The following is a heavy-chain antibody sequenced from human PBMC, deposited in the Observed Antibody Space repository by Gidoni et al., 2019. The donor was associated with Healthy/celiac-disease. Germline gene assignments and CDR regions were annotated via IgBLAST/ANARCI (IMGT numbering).Heavy chain of an antibody. Sequence: DVPLLESVGGLVQPGGSLRLSCSASGFTFSSYAMSWVLQAPGKGLEWVSAISGSGGSTYYADSVKGRFTISRDNSKNTLYLQMNSLRAEDTDVYYCAKGLSSSWYYFDYWGQGTLVTVSS. CDR2: ISGSGGST. CDR3: AKGLSSSWYYFDY. J-gene: IGHJ4*02. V-gene: IGHV3-23*01. CDR1: GFTFSSYA. D-gene: IGHD6-13*01.